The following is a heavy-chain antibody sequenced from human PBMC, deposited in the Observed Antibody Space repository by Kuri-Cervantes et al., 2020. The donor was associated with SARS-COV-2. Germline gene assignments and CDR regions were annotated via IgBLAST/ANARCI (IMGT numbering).Heavy chain of an antibody. V-gene: IGHV1-2*02. CDR1: GYTFTGYY. CDR2: INPNSGGT. CDR3: ARSAGYCSSTSCPGGAGWLALYNWFDP. J-gene: IGHJ5*02. D-gene: IGHD2-2*01. Sequence: ASVKVSCKASGYTFTGYYMHWVRQAPGQGLEWMGWINPNSGGTNYAQKFQGRVTMTRDTSISTAYMELSRLRSDDTAVYYCARSAGYCSSTSCPGGAGWLALYNWFDPWGQEPWSPSPQ.